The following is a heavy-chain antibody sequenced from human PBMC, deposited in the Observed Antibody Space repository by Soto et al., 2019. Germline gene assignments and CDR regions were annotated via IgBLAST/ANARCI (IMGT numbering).Heavy chain of an antibody. CDR2: IYYSGST. J-gene: IGHJ4*02. V-gene: IGHV4-39*01. D-gene: IGHD3-9*01. Sequence: SETLSLTCTVSGGSISSSSYYWGWIRQPPGKGLEWIGSIYYSGSTYYNPSLKSRVTISVDTSKNQFSLKLSSVTAADTAVYYCAVGALTIFEGYYFDYWGQGTLVTVSS. CDR1: GGSISSSSYY. CDR3: AVGALTIFEGYYFDY.